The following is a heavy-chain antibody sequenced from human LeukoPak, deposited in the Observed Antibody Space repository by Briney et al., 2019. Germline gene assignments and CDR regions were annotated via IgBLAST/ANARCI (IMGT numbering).Heavy chain of an antibody. CDR2: IIPIFGTA. V-gene: IGHV1-69*13. Sequence: SVKVSCKASGYTFTSYDITWVRQATGQGLEWMGGIIPIFGTANYAQKFQGRVTITADESTSTAYMELSSLRSEDTAVYYCARNPTPIGDAFDIWGQGTMVTVSS. CDR3: ARNPTPIGDAFDI. CDR1: GYTFTSYD. D-gene: IGHD3-22*01. J-gene: IGHJ3*02.